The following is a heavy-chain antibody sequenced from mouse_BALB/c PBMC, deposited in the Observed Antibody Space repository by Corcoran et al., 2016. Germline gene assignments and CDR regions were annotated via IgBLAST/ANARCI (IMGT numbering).Heavy chain of an antibody. J-gene: IGHJ4*01. CDR1: GYTFKNYG. V-gene: IGHV9-3-1*01. Sequence: QIQLVQSGPELKKLGETVKISCKASGYTFKNYGMNWVKQAPGKGLKWMGWINTYTGEPTYADDFKGRFAFSLATSASTAYLQINNLKNEDTATYFCAREPRAMDYWGQGTSVTVSS. CDR3: AREPRAMDY. CDR2: INTYTGEP.